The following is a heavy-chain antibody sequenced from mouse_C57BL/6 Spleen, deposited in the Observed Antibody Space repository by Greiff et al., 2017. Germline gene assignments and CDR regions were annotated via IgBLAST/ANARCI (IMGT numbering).Heavy chain of an antibody. D-gene: IGHD2-2*01. Sequence: VQLQQPGPELVKPGASVKISCKASGYSFTDYNMNWVKQSNGKSLEWIGVINPNYGTTSYNQKFKGKATLTVDQSSSTAYMQLNSLTSEDSAVYYCARGGVTTGRTYYYAMDYWGQGTSVTVSS. CDR3: ARGGVTTGRTYYYAMDY. J-gene: IGHJ4*01. CDR1: GYSFTDYN. V-gene: IGHV1-39*01. CDR2: INPNYGTT.